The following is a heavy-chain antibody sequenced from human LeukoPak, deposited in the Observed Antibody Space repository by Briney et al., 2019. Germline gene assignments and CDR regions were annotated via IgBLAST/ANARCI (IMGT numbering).Heavy chain of an antibody. CDR3: ARGATYYYGSGSYYTV. CDR2: INHSGST. CDR1: GGSFSGYY. D-gene: IGHD3-10*01. Sequence: PSETLSLTCAVYGGSFSGYYWSWIRQPPGKGLEWIGEINHSGSTNHNPSLKSRVTISVVTSKNQFSPKLSSVTAADTAVYYCARGATYYYGSGSYYTVWGQGTLVTVSS. J-gene: IGHJ4*02. V-gene: IGHV4-34*01.